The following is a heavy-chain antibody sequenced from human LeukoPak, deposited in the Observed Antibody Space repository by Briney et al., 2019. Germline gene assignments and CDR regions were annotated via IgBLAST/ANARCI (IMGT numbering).Heavy chain of an antibody. V-gene: IGHV4-39*01. CDR2: IYYSGST. D-gene: IGHD3-10*01. Sequence: PSEPLSLTCTVSGGSISSSSYCWGWIRQPPGKGLECIGSIYYSGSTYYNPSLKSRVTISVDTSKNQFSLKLSSVTAADTAVYYCAKAYYYGSGRRKLNDAFDIWGQGTMVTVSS. CDR3: AKAYYYGSGRRKLNDAFDI. CDR1: GGSISSSSYC. J-gene: IGHJ3*02.